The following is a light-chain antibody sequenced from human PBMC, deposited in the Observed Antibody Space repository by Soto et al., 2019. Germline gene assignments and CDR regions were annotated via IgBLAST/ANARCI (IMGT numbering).Light chain of an antibody. CDR3: SSYAGSKNLI. J-gene: IGLJ2*01. CDR1: STDVGAYNY. Sequence: QSALTQPPSASGSPGQSVTISCTGTSTDVGAYNYVSWYQQHPGKAPKLMIYEVTKRPSGVPDRFSGSKSGNTASLTVSGLQAEDEADYYCSSYAGSKNLIFGGGTKLT. CDR2: EVT. V-gene: IGLV2-8*01.